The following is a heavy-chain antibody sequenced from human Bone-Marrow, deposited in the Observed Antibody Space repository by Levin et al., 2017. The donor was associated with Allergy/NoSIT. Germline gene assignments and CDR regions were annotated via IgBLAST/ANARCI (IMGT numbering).Heavy chain of an antibody. Sequence: GGSLRLSCAASGFTFTRFALSWVRQAPGKGLEWVSSFANTAKTYYADSVMGRFTISRDTSTNTLYLAMTSLRDEDTAIYYCAKDHESSGWPTFDHWGQGTLVTVSS. J-gene: IGHJ4*02. D-gene: IGHD6-19*01. CDR3: AKDHESSGWPTFDH. V-gene: IGHV3-23*05. CDR2: SFANTAKT. CDR1: GFTFTRFA.